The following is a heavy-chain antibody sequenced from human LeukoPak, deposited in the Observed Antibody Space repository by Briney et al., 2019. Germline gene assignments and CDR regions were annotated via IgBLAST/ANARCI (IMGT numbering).Heavy chain of an antibody. J-gene: IGHJ4*02. CDR3: AKDNHYYYDSSGSFDY. D-gene: IGHD3-22*01. CDR2: ISWNSGSI. V-gene: IGHV3-9*01. Sequence: TGGSLRLSCAASGFTFDDYAMHWVRQAPGKGLEWVSGISWNSGSIGYADSVKGRFTISRDNAKNSLYLQMNSLRAEDTALYYCAKDNHYYYDSSGSFDYWGQGTLVTVSS. CDR1: GFTFDDYA.